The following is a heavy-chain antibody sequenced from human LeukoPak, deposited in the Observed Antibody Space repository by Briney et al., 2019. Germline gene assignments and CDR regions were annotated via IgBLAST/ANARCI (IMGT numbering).Heavy chain of an antibody. D-gene: IGHD5-12*01. CDR3: AREGDSGYVELDS. CDR1: GFTFSSYS. J-gene: IGHJ4*02. V-gene: IGHV3-48*04. Sequence: GGSLRLSCAASGFTFSSYSMNWGREAPGKGLGWGSYISSSSSTIYYAESVKGRFTISRDNAKNSLNLQMNSLRAEDTAVYYCAREGDSGYVELDSWGQGTLVTVSS. CDR2: ISSSSSTI.